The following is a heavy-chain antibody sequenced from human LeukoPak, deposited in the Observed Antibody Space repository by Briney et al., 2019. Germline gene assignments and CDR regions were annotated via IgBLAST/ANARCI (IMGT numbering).Heavy chain of an antibody. CDR3: WGEAMVPYYYYYYMDV. CDR1: GFTFSNAW. V-gene: IGHV3-15*01. J-gene: IGHJ6*03. D-gene: IGHD5-18*01. Sequence: GGSLRLSCAASGFTFSNAWMSWVRQAPGKGLEWVGRIKSKTDGGTTDYAAPVKGRFTISRDDSKNTLYLQMNSLKTEDTAVYYCWGEAMVPYYYYYYMDVWGKGTTVTVSS. CDR2: IKSKTDGGTT.